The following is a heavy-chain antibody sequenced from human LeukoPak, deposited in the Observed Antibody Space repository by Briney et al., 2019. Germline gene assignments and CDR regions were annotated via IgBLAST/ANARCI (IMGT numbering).Heavy chain of an antibody. CDR2: ISGSGGNT. CDR3: AKNVWTDGDCRGNTFDY. V-gene: IGHV3-23*01. J-gene: IGHJ4*02. Sequence: PGGSLRLSCAASGFSFSDYVMSWVRQAPGKGLEWVSAISGSGGNTYYADSVKGRFAISRDNSGNTLYLHMNSLRAEDTAVYFCAKNVWTDGDCRGNTFDYWGQGALATVSS. CDR1: GFSFSDYV. D-gene: IGHD4-23*01.